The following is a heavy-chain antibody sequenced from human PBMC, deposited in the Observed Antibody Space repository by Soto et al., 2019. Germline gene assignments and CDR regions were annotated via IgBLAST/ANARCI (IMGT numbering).Heavy chain of an antibody. J-gene: IGHJ4*02. V-gene: IGHV1-18*01. D-gene: IGHD2-15*01. CDR1: GYAFTSHG. CDR3: ARDPRAIRGYCSGGSCYSSPAY. CDR2: ISAYNGNT. Sequence: VKVDCQGAGYAFTSHGRSWRRKTPGQGLEWMGWISAYNGNTNYAQKLQGRVTMTTDTSTSTAYMELRSLRSDDTAVYYCARDPRAIRGYCSGGSCYSSPAYWGQGTLVTVSS.